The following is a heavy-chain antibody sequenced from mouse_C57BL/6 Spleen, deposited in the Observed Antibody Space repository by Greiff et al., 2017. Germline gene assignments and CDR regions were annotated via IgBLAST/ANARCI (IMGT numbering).Heavy chain of an antibody. Sequence: QVQLQQSGPELVKPGASVKISCKASGYAFSSSWMNWVKQRPGKGLEWIGRIYPGDGDTNYNGKFKGKATLTADKSSSTAYMQLSSLTSEDSAVYFCARSGWDAWFAYWGQGILVTVSA. D-gene: IGHD3-2*02. V-gene: IGHV1-82*01. CDR3: ARSGWDAWFAY. CDR1: GYAFSSSW. CDR2: IYPGDGDT. J-gene: IGHJ3*01.